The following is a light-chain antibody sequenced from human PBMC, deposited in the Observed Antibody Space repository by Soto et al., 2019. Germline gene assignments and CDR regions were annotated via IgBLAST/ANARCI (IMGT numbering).Light chain of an antibody. Sequence: DIQMTQSPSSLSASVGDRVTITCRASQSISSYLNWYQQKPGLAPKLLIYAASSLRSGVPSRFSGSGSGTDFTLTISSLQPEDFATYFCQQGYSTPRTFGQGTKVEIK. V-gene: IGKV1-39*01. J-gene: IGKJ1*01. CDR3: QQGYSTPRT. CDR2: AAS. CDR1: QSISSY.